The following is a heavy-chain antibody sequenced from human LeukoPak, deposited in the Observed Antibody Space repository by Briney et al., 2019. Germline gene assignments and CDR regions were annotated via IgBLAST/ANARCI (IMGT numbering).Heavy chain of an antibody. CDR2: IYTTGSS. J-gene: IGHJ4*02. CDR1: GGSINRNSYF. Sequence: RASQTLSLTCTVAGGSINRNSYFWSWIRQPAGKGLEWIGRIYTTGSSNYNPSLKSRVTMSLDASKKQFSLTLTSMTAADTAVYFCARGYENGDNYESFEYWGQGILVTVSS. CDR3: ARGYENGDNYESFEY. D-gene: IGHD5-24*01. V-gene: IGHV4-61*02.